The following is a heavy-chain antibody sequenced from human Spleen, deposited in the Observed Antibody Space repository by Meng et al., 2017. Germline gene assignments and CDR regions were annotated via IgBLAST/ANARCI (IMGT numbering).Heavy chain of an antibody. J-gene: IGHJ4*02. CDR1: GFTFSSYA. D-gene: IGHD3-9*01. CDR2: ISGSGGNT. CDR3: AKTRYDILTGYNC. Sequence: GESLKISCAASGFTFSSYAMSWVRQAPGKGLEWVSAISGSGGNTYYADSVKGRFTISRDDSENTIYLQMKSLRAEDTAVYYCAKTRYDILTGYNCWGQGTLVTVSS. V-gene: IGHV3-23*01.